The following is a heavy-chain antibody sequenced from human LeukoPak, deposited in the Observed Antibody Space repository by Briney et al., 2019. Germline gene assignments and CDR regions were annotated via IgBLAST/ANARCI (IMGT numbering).Heavy chain of an antibody. Sequence: GASVKVSCKASGYTFTSYYMHWVRQAPGQGLEWMGIINPSGGSTSYAQKFQGRVTMTRDTSTSTVYMELSSLRSEDTAVYYCVRSRRSGRFLEWFLRPPYFDYWGQGTLVTVSS. CDR3: VRSRRSGRFLEWFLRPPYFDY. CDR2: INPSGGST. D-gene: IGHD3-3*01. V-gene: IGHV1-46*01. J-gene: IGHJ4*02. CDR1: GYTFTSYY.